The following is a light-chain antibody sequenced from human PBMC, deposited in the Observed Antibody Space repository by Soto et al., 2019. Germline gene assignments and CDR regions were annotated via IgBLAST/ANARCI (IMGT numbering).Light chain of an antibody. CDR2: GAS. V-gene: IGKV3-20*01. J-gene: IGKJ1*01. CDR3: QQRGGSPSWT. CDR1: QTVSSSS. Sequence: EIVLTQSPGTLSLSPGESATLSCRASQTVSSSSVAWYQQKPGQAPRLLIYGASTRATGIPDRFSGSGSGTYFTLTISRLEAEDFAVYYCQQRGGSPSWTFGQGAKVEIK.